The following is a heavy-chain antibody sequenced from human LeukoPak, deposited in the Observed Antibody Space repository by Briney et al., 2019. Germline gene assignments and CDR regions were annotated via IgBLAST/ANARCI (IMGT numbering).Heavy chain of an antibody. Sequence: GGSLRLSRAASGFTFSSYGMNWVRQAPGKGLEWVASISKSSSYIYYADSVKGRFTISRDNAKNPLYLQMNSLRAEDTAVYYCARGGYYGDYICDYWGQGTLVTVSS. D-gene: IGHD4-17*01. J-gene: IGHJ4*02. V-gene: IGHV3-21*01. CDR2: ISKSSSYI. CDR1: GFTFSSYG. CDR3: ARGGYYGDYICDY.